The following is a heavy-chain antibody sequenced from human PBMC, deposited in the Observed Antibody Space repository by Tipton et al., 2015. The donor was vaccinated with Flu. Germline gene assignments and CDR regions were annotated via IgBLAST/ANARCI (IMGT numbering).Heavy chain of an antibody. CDR1: GGSISSYY. CDR3: ARSPSYSGSGVYPYYFDD. D-gene: IGHD3-10*01. Sequence: TLSLTCTVSGGSISSYYWSWIRQPAGKGLEWIGRFYTTGSTNYSPSLKSRVTMSVDTSKNHFSVQLSSVTAADTAVYYCARSPSYSGSGVYPYYFDDWGQGTLVTVSS. V-gene: IGHV4-4*07. J-gene: IGHJ4*02. CDR2: FYTTGST.